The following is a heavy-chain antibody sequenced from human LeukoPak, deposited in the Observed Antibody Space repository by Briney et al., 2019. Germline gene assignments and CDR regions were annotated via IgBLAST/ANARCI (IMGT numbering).Heavy chain of an antibody. J-gene: IGHJ4*02. D-gene: IGHD3-9*01. CDR3: AKGTERYSKNFDY. CDR2: ISASGGST. V-gene: IGHV3-23*01. Sequence: GGSLRLSCAASGFTFSSYGMSWARQAPGKGLEWVSTISASGGSTYYADSVKGRFTISRDNSKNTLYLQMNSLRVEDTAVYYCAKGTERYSKNFDYWGQGILVSVSS. CDR1: GFTFSSYG.